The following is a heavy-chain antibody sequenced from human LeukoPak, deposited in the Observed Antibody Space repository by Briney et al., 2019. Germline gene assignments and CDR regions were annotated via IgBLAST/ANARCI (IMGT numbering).Heavy chain of an antibody. J-gene: IGHJ4*02. Sequence: SETLSLTCAVSGGSISSGGYSWSWIRQPPGKGLEWIGYIYHSGSTYYNPSLKSRVTISVDRSKNQFSLKLSSVTAADTAVYYCARVSGAKRVYYFDYWGQGTLVTVSS. CDR3: ARVSGAKRVYYFDY. D-gene: IGHD2-8*01. CDR1: GGSISSGGYS. V-gene: IGHV4-30-2*01. CDR2: IYHSGST.